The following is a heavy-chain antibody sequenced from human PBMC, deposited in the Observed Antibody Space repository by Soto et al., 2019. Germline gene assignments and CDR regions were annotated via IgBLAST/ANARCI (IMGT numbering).Heavy chain of an antibody. D-gene: IGHD3-9*01. CDR1: GGSFSGYY. J-gene: IGHJ4*02. V-gene: IGHV4-34*01. Sequence: PSETLSLTCAVYGGSFSGYYWSWIRQPPGKGLEWIGEINHSGSTNYNPSLKSRVTISVDTSKNQFSLKLSSVTAADTAVYYCARATYNVLRYFDWLLNAYDYSGQGTLVTVSS. CDR3: ARATYNVLRYFDWLLNAYDY. CDR2: INHSGST.